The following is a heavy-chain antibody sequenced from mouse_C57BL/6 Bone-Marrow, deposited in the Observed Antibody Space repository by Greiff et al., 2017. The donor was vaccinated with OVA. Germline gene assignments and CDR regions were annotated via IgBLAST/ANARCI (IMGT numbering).Heavy chain of an antibody. CDR1: GYTFTSYW. CDR2: IDPSDSYT. V-gene: IGHV1-69*01. CDR3: ARSGYYGSKGAMDY. D-gene: IGHD1-1*01. J-gene: IGHJ4*01. Sequence: VQLQQPGAELVMPGASVKLSCKASGYTFTSYWMHWVKQRPGQGLELIGEIDPSDSYTNYNQKFKGKSTLTVDKSSSTAYMQLSSLTSEDSAVYYCARSGYYGSKGAMDYWGQGTSVTVSS.